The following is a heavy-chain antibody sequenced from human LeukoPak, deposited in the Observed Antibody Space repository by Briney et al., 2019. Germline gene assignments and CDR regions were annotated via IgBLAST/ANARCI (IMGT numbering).Heavy chain of an antibody. CDR1: GFTFSSYW. CDR3: AKSELGYNLFGFSDY. Sequence: GGSLRLSCAASGFTFSSYWMHWVRQAPGRGLEWVAVISYDGSNKYYADSVKGRFTISRDNSKNTLYLQMNSLRAEDTAVYYCAKSELGYNLFGFSDYWGQGTLVTVSS. V-gene: IGHV3-30*18. D-gene: IGHD5-24*01. J-gene: IGHJ4*02. CDR2: ISYDGSNK.